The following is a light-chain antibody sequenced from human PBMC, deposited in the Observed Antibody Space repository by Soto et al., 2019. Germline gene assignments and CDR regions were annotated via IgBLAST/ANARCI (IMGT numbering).Light chain of an antibody. Sequence: EIVMTQSPATLSVSPGERATLSCRASQSVSSNLAWYQQKPGQAPRLLIYAASTRATGIPARFSGSGSGTEFTLTISSLQSEDFAVYYCQHYNNWPPLTFGGGTKVEIK. CDR3: QHYNNWPPLT. CDR1: QSVSSN. CDR2: AAS. V-gene: IGKV3-15*01. J-gene: IGKJ4*01.